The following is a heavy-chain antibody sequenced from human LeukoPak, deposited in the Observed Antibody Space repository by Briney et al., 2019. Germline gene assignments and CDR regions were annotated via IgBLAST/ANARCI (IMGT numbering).Heavy chain of an antibody. D-gene: IGHD3-22*01. Sequence: GGSLRLSCAASGFTFSSYSMNWVRQAPGKGLEWVSSISSSSSYIYYADSVKGRFTISRDNSKNTLYLQMNSLRAEDTAVYYCAKVRSYYYDSSGYYYSTEFQHWGQGTLVTVSS. CDR1: GFTFSSYS. CDR3: AKVRSYYYDSSGYYYSTEFQH. V-gene: IGHV3-21*04. J-gene: IGHJ1*01. CDR2: ISSSSSYI.